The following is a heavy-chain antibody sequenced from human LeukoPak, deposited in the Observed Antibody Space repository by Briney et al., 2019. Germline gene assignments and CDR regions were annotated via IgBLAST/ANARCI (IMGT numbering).Heavy chain of an antibody. CDR1: GGSISSSSYY. V-gene: IGHV4-61*05. D-gene: IGHD6-13*01. CDR2: IYYSGST. CDR3: ARHRNHLAAAGRWWFDP. J-gene: IGHJ5*02. Sequence: SETLSLTCTVSGGSISSSSYYWGWIRQPPGKGLEWIGYIYYSGSTNYNPSLKSRVTISVDTSKNQFSLKLSSVTAADTAVYYCARHRNHLAAAGRWWFDPWGQGTLVTVSS.